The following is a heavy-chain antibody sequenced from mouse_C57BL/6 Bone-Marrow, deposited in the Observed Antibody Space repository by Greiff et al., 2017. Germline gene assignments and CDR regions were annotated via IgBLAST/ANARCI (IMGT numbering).Heavy chain of an antibody. Sequence: QVQLQQPGAELVKPGASVKMSCKASGYTFTSYWITWVKQRPGQGLEWIGDIYPGSGSTNYNEKFKSKATLTVDTSSSTAYVKLSSLTSEDSAVFNCAKPYYSHCLYFDVWGTGTTVTCFS. CDR1: GYTFTSYW. J-gene: IGHJ1*03. CDR3: AKPYYSHCLYFDV. D-gene: IGHD2-12*01. CDR2: IYPGSGST. V-gene: IGHV1-55*01.